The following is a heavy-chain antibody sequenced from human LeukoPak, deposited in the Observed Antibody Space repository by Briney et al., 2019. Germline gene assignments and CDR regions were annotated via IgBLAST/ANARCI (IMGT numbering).Heavy chain of an antibody. CDR1: GFTFSGSA. J-gene: IGHJ6*03. D-gene: IGHD1-20*01. V-gene: IGHV3-73*01. CDR2: IRSKANSYAT. CDR3: TRTQYNWNPNYYYYSMDV. Sequence: GGSLRLSCAASGFTFSGSAMHWVRQASGKGLEWVGRIRSKANSYATAYSASVKGRFTISRDDSTTTAYLQMNSLKTEDTAVYYCTRTQYNWNPNYYYYSMDVWGKGTTVTVSS.